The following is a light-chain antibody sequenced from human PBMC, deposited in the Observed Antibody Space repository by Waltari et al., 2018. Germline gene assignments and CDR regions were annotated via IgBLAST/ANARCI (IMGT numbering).Light chain of an antibody. CDR3: QVYNKWPPWT. Sequence: EIVMTQSPATLSVSPGERATLSCRASQSVSSKLAWYQQKPGQAPRLPIYAASTRATGIPARFSGSGSGTELTLTISSLQSEDFAVYYCQVYNKWPPWTFGQGTKVEMK. J-gene: IGKJ1*01. CDR1: QSVSSK. V-gene: IGKV3-15*01. CDR2: AAS.